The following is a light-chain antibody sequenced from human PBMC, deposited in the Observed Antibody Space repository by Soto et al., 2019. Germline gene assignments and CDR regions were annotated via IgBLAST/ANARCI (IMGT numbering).Light chain of an antibody. CDR2: GAS. J-gene: IGKJ3*01. Sequence: EKVMTQSPATLSVSPGERATLSCRASQSVGRNLAWYQQKPGQTPRLLIYGASTRAAGVPVRCSGSGSGTDFNLTIGSLQSEDFAVYYCQQYNIWPPEVTFGPGTKVDIK. CDR3: QQYNIWPPEVT. V-gene: IGKV3-15*01. CDR1: QSVGRN.